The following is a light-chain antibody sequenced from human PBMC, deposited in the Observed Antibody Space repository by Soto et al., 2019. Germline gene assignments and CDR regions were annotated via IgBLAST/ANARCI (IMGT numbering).Light chain of an antibody. CDR1: QSVSSN. CDR3: QQYNNWPFT. V-gene: IGKV3-15*01. J-gene: IGKJ3*01. CDR2: GAS. Sequence: EIVMTQSPATLSVSPGERATLSCRASQSVSSNLAWYQQKPGQAPRLLIYGASTRATGIPARFSGSGSGTEFTLTISSLPSEDFGVYYCQQYNNWPFTFGPGTKVDIK.